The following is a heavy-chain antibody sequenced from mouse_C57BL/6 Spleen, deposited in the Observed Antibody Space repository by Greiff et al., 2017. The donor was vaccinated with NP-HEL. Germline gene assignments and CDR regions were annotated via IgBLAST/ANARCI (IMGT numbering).Heavy chain of an antibody. CDR1: GYTFTSYW. CDR3: ARGYGYDLYYFDY. J-gene: IGHJ2*01. V-gene: IGHV1-50*01. Sequence: QVQLQQPGAELVKPGASVKLSCKASGYTFTSYWMQWVKQRPGQGLEWIGEIDPSDSYTNYNQKFKGKATLTVDTSSSTAYMQLSSLTSEDSAVYYCARGYGYDLYYFDYWGQGTTLTVSS. CDR2: IDPSDSYT. D-gene: IGHD2-2*01.